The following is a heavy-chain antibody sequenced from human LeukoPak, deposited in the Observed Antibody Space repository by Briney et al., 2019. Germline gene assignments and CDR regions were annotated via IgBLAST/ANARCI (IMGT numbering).Heavy chain of an antibody. Sequence: VASVKVSCKASGGTFSSYAISWVRQAPGQGLEWMGGIIPIFGTANYAQKFQGRVTITTDESTSTAYMELSSLRSEDTAVYYCARGVAAAGDYYFDYWGQGTLVTVSS. CDR1: GGTFSSYA. V-gene: IGHV1-69*05. CDR2: IIPIFGTA. D-gene: IGHD6-13*01. J-gene: IGHJ4*02. CDR3: ARGVAAAGDYYFDY.